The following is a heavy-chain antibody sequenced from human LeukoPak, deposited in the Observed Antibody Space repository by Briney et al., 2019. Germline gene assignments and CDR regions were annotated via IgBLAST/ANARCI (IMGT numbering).Heavy chain of an antibody. Sequence: GESLKISCKGSGYSFTSYWIGWVRQMPGKGREWMGIIYPGDSDTRYSPSFQGQVTISADKSISTAYLQWSSLKASDTAMYYCARQDRRGGIPARLWHRPSKNHWFDPWGQGTLVTVSS. CDR2: IYPGDSDT. CDR3: ARQDRRGGIPARLWHRPSKNHWFDP. D-gene: IGHD6-6*01. V-gene: IGHV5-51*01. J-gene: IGHJ5*02. CDR1: GYSFTSYW.